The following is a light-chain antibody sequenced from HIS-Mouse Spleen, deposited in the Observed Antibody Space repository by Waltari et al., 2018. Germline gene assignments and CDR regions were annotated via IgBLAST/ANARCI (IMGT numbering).Light chain of an antibody. J-gene: IGLJ2*01. CDR2: EDS. Sequence: SYELTQPPSVSVSPGQTPRTTCSGDASPKKYAYRYQQKSGQAPVLVIYEDSKRPSGIPERFSGSSSGTMATLTISGAQVEDEADYYCYSTDSSGNHRVFGGGTKLTVL. CDR3: YSTDSSGNHRV. V-gene: IGLV3-10*01. CDR1: ASPKKY.